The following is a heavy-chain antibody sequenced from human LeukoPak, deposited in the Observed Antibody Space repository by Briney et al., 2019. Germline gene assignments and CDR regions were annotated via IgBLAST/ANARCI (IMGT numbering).Heavy chain of an antibody. Sequence: GGSLRLPCAASGFTFSSYAMSWVRQAPGKGLEWVSAISGSGGSTYYADSVKGRFTISRDNSMNTLYLQMNSLRAEDTAVYYCAKDSGSYFNLFDYWGQGTLVTVSS. CDR1: GFTFSSYA. CDR3: AKDSGSYFNLFDY. CDR2: ISGSGGST. D-gene: IGHD1-26*01. V-gene: IGHV3-23*01. J-gene: IGHJ4*02.